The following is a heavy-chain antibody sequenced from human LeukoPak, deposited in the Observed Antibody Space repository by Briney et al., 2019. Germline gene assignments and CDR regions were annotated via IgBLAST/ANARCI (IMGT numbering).Heavy chain of an antibody. D-gene: IGHD6-6*01. J-gene: IGHJ6*03. CDR2: ISAYNGNT. V-gene: IGHV1-18*01. CDR1: GYTFTSYG. Sequence: GASVKVSCKASGYTFTSYGISWVRQAPGQGLEWMGWISAYNGNTNYAQKLQGRVTMTTDTSTSTAHMELRSLRSDDTAVYYCARIGSSSFSYYYYYMDVWGKGTTVTVSS. CDR3: ARIGSSSFSYYYYYMDV.